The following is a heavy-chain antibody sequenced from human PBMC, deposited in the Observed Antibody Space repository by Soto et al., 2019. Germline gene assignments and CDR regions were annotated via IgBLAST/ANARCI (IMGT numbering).Heavy chain of an antibody. D-gene: IGHD3-22*01. J-gene: IGHJ4*02. V-gene: IGHV3-30*18. CDR3: AKDRVYDSSGPDY. CDR2: ISYDGSNT. CDR1: GFTFSSYG. Sequence: GGSLSLSCAASGFTFSSYGMHWVRQAPGKGLEWVAVISYDGSNTYYADSVKGRFTISRDNSKNTLYLQMNSLRAEDTAVYYCAKDRVYDSSGPDYWGQGTLVTVSS.